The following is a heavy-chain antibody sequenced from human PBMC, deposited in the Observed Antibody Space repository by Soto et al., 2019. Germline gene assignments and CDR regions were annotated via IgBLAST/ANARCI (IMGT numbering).Heavy chain of an antibody. V-gene: IGHV3-23*01. CDR1: GFTFSSYA. D-gene: IGHD4-4*01. J-gene: IGHJ4*02. Sequence: PGGSLRLSCAASGFTFSSYAMSWVRQAPGKGLEWVSAISGSGGSTYYADSVKGRFTISRDNSKNTLYLQMNSLRAEDTAVYYCAKGREVTVTTFAPIDYWGQGTLVTVSS. CDR2: ISGSGGST. CDR3: AKGREVTVTTFAPIDY.